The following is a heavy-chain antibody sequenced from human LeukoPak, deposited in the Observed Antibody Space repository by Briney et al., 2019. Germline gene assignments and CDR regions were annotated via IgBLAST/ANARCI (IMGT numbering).Heavy chain of an antibody. V-gene: IGHV3-21*04. CDR2: ISSSSSYI. CDR1: GFTFSSYS. Sequence: AGGSLRLSCAASGFTFSSYSMNWVRQAPGKGLEWVSSISSSSSYIYYADSVKGRFTISRDNSKNTLYLQMNSLRAEDTAVYYCAKWPMVGATSVDYWGQGTLVTVSS. CDR3: AKWPMVGATSVDY. D-gene: IGHD1-26*01. J-gene: IGHJ4*02.